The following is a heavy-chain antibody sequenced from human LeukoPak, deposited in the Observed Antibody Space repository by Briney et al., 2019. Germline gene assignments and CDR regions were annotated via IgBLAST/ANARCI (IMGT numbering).Heavy chain of an antibody. CDR1: GFTFSRYA. CDR3: AKETFIVGAESQNDY. CDR2: ISGSGGST. J-gene: IGHJ4*02. D-gene: IGHD1-26*01. Sequence: GGSLRLSCVVSGFTFSRYAMSWVRQAPGKGLEWVSAISGSGGSTYYADSVKGRFTISRDNSKNTLYLQMNSLRAEDTAVYYCAKETFIVGAESQNDYWGQGTLVTVSS. V-gene: IGHV3-23*01.